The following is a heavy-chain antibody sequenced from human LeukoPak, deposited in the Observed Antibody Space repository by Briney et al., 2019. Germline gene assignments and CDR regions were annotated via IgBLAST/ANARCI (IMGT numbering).Heavy chain of an antibody. Sequence: GGSLRLSCAASDFAFRNYWMHWVRQPPGKGLMWVSRINSDGNITTYADSVKGRFTISRDNAKNTLFLQMNSLRVEDTAVYYCTRAIQGIADYWGQGTLVTVSS. J-gene: IGHJ4*02. CDR3: TRAIQGIADY. V-gene: IGHV3-74*01. CDR1: DFAFRNYW. D-gene: IGHD6-13*01. CDR2: INSDGNIT.